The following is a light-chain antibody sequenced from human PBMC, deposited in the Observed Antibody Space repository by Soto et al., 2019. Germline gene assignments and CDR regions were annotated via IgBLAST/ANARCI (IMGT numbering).Light chain of an antibody. J-gene: IGKJ4*01. CDR1: HNINYY. V-gene: IGKV1-17*03. Sequence: DIQMTQSPYDMYASVGDRVTISCRASHNINYYLAWFQQKPGKVPKRLIYSASSLQSGVPSRFSGSGSGTEFTLIITGLQPEDTAIYYCLQHNSYPLTFGGGTKV. CDR2: SAS. CDR3: LQHNSYPLT.